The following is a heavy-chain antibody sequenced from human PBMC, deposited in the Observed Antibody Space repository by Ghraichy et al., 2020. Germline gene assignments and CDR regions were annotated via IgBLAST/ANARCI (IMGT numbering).Heavy chain of an antibody. CDR3: ARAGTNDYYDFWSGYYVDYYYYGMDV. D-gene: IGHD3-3*01. J-gene: IGHJ6*02. CDR2: TYYRSKWYN. CDR1: GDSVSSNSAA. Sequence: SQTLSLTCAISGDSVSSNSAAWNWIRQSPSRGLEWLGRTYYRSKWYNDYAVSVKSRITINPDTSKNQFSLQLNSVTPEDTAVYYCARAGTNDYYDFWSGYYVDYYYYGMDVWGQGTTVTVSS. V-gene: IGHV6-1*01.